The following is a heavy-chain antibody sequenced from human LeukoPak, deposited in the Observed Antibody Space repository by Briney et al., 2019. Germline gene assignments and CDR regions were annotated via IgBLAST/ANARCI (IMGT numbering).Heavy chain of an antibody. J-gene: IGHJ5*02. D-gene: IGHD5-24*01. CDR1: SAAISRSY. CDR2: ISYSGVS. Sequence: SETLSLTCTVSSAAISRSYWIWIRKTAGKGLEGIGYISYSGVSTYNPSLGSRVTISRDTSKNEVSLHLSSVTAADTAGYFCARLPEGGYATSLGWLDPWGQGTRVTVPS. V-gene: IGHV4-59*08. CDR3: ARLPEGGYATSLGWLDP.